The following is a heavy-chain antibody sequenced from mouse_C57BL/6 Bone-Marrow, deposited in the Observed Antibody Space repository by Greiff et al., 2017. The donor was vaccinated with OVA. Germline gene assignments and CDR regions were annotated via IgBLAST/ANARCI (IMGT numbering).Heavy chain of an antibody. CDR3: ARSQMDY. CDR1: GYTFTSYW. CDR2: IHPNSGST. D-gene: IGHD3-1*01. V-gene: IGHV1-64*01. Sequence: VKLMESGAELVKPGASVKLSCKASGYTFTSYWMHWVKQRPGQGLEWIGMIHPNSGSTNYNEKFKSKATLTVDKSSSTAYMQLSSLTSEDSAVYYCARSQMDYWGQGTSVTVSS. J-gene: IGHJ4*01.